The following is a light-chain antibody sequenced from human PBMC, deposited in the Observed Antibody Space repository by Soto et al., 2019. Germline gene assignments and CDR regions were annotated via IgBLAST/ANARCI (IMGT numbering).Light chain of an antibody. CDR2: DAS. CDR3: QQYNSSWT. J-gene: IGKJ1*01. CDR1: QSISSW. V-gene: IGKV1-5*01. Sequence: DIQMTQSPSTLSASVGDRVTITCRASQSISSWLAWYQQKPGKAPKLLIYDASSLESGVPSRFSGSGSGTEFTITISSLQPDDFATYSCQQYNSSWTFGQGTKVEIK.